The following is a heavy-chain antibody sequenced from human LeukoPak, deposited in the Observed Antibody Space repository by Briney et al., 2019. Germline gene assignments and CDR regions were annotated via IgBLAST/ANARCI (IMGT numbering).Heavy chain of an antibody. CDR3: ARHRPSRLGRRTSDYYYYYMDV. V-gene: IGHV4-34*01. CDR1: GGSFSGYY. Sequence: SETLSLTCAVYGGSFSGYYWSWIRQPPGKGLEWIGEINHSGSTNYNPSLKSRVTISVDTSKNQFSLKLSSVTAADTAVYYCARHRPSRLGRRTSDYYYYYMDVWGKGTTVTISS. CDR2: INHSGST. D-gene: IGHD1/OR15-1a*01. J-gene: IGHJ6*03.